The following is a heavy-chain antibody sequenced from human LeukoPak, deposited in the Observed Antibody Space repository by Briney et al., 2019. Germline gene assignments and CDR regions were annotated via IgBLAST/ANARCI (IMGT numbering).Heavy chain of an antibody. CDR2: ISYDGSNK. CDR3: AKSLSVVPADAYYYYGMDV. V-gene: IGHV3-30*18. Sequence: LSLSCAASGFTFSSYGMHWVRQAPGKGLEWVAVISYDGSNKYYADSVKGRFTISRDNSKNTLYLQMNSLRAEDTAVYYCAKSLSVVPADAYYYYGMDVWGQGTTVTVSS. D-gene: IGHD2-2*01. J-gene: IGHJ6*02. CDR1: GFTFSSYG.